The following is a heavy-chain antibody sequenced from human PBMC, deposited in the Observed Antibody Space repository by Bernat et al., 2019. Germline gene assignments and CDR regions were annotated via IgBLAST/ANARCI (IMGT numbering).Heavy chain of an antibody. J-gene: IGHJ5*02. CDR3: ARVYYYGSGSYYNSERREDNWFDP. CDR1: GGSFSGYY. V-gene: IGHV4-34*01. D-gene: IGHD3-10*01. Sequence: QVQLQQWGAGLLKPSETLSLTCAVYGGSFSGYYWSWIRQPPGKGLEWIGEINHSGSTHYNPSLKSRVTISVDTSKNQFSLKLSSVTAADTAVYYCARVYYYGSGSYYNSERREDNWFDPWGQGTLVTVSS. CDR2: INHSGST.